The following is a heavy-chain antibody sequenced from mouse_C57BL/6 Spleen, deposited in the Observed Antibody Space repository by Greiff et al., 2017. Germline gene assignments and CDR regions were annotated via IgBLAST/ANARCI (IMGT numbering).Heavy chain of an antibody. J-gene: IGHJ4*01. CDR2: INPDSSTI. D-gene: IGHD2-4*01. CDR1: GNDFSRYW. V-gene: IGHV4-1*01. Sequence: EVKLQESGGGLVQPGGSLKLSCAASGNDFSRYWMSWVRRAPGRGLEWIGKINPDSSTINYAPSLKDKFIISRDNAKNTLYLQMSKVRSEDTALYYCARPSNEYDGAMDYWGQGTSVTVSS. CDR3: ARPSNEYDGAMDY.